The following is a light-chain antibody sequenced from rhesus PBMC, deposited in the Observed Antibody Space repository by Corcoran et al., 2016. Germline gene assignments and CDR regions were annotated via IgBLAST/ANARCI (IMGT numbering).Light chain of an antibody. J-gene: IGKJ4*01. Sequence: ETVMMQSPATLSLSPGERATLSCRASQCAGSTLAWYQQTPGPAPRLLFYNASSRAPGNPDRVSGSGSGTEFTLTVSSLDPEEFGVYYGQKYNDWTLTFGGGTKVEIK. CDR3: QKYNDWTLT. V-gene: IGKV3-42*03. CDR2: NAS. CDR1: QCAGST.